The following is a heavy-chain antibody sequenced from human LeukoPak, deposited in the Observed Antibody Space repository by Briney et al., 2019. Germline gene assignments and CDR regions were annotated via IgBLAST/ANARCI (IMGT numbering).Heavy chain of an antibody. J-gene: IGHJ4*02. V-gene: IGHV4-61*01. CDR2: MHYSGST. D-gene: IGHD6-13*01. CDR3: ARHRYSSSWYIDY. CDR1: GGSVSSASYY. Sequence: SETLSLTCTVSGGSVSSASYYWSWIRQPPGKGLEYIGYMHYSGSTNYNPSLMSRATISVDTSKNQFSLKLNSVTAADTAVYYCARHRYSSSWYIDYWGQGTLVTVSS.